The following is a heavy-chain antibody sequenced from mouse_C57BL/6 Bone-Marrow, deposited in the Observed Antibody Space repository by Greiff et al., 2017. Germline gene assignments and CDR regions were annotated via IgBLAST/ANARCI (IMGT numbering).Heavy chain of an antibody. V-gene: IGHV1-81*01. D-gene: IGHD1-1*01. J-gene: IGHJ4*01. CDR2: IYPRSGNT. CDR3: FYGSSYYYAMDY. Sequence: VKLMESGAELARPGASVKLSCKASGYTFTSYGISWVKQRTGQGLEWIGEIYPRSGNTYYNEKFKGKATLTADKSSSTAYMELRSLTSEDSAVYFCFYGSSYYYAMDYWGQGTSVTVSS. CDR1: GYTFTSYG.